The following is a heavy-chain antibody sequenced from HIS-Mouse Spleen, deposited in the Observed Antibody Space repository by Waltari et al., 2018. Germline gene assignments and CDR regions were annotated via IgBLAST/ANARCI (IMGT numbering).Heavy chain of an antibody. J-gene: IGHJ4*02. CDR2: MNPNSGNT. Sequence: QVQLVQSGAEVKTPGASVKVSCKASGYTFTSSAIHWVLMATGQGLEWMGWMNPNSGNTGYAQKFQGRVTMTRNTSISTAYMELSSLRSEDTAVYYCARVYYDFWSGYYYWGQGTLVTVSS. V-gene: IGHV1-8*01. D-gene: IGHD3-3*01. CDR3: ARVYYDFWSGYYY. CDR1: GYTFTSSA.